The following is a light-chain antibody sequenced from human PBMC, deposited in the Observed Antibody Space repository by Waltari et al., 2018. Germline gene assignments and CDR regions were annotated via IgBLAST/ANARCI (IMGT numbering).Light chain of an antibody. Sequence: QSALTQPRPVSGSPGQSVTISCTGTSSDVGGYNYVSWYQQHPGKAPKLMIYDVSKRPCGVPDRFSGSKSGNTASLTISGLQAEYDADYYCCSYAGSYTLGVFGGGTKLTVL. CDR1: SSDVGGYNY. CDR2: DVS. CDR3: CSYAGSYTLGV. J-gene: IGLJ2*01. V-gene: IGLV2-11*01.